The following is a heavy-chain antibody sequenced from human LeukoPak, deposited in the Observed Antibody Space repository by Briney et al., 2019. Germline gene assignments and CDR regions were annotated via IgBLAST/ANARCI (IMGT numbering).Heavy chain of an antibody. D-gene: IGHD6-19*01. V-gene: IGHV4/OR15-8*02. J-gene: IGHJ4*02. CDR1: GGFTSNDYW. Sequence: SETLSLTCDVSGGFTSNDYWWSWVRQPPGKGLEWIGEIRHYDGHTKYNPSLKGRVTISIDKPRNHFSLTLTSVTAADTAIYYCASSIPIGWSPNTYWGQGTLVIDSS. CDR3: ASSIPIGWSPNTY. CDR2: IRHYDGHT.